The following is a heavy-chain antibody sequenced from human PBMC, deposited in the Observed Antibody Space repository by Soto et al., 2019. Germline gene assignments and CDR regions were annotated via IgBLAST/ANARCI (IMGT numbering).Heavy chain of an antibody. J-gene: IGHJ4*02. D-gene: IGHD1-26*01. V-gene: IGHV1-69*12. CDR1: GGTFNNYG. Sequence: QVQLVQSGAEVRKPGSSVTVSCKASGGTFNNYGFSWVRQAPGQGLEWMGGVFPMFSITKHTQKFQERITMSADASSSTVFMELSNFTPDDTAIYYCARYRGAGLVNWGQGYVVIVSS. CDR2: VFPMFSIT. CDR3: ARYRGAGLVN.